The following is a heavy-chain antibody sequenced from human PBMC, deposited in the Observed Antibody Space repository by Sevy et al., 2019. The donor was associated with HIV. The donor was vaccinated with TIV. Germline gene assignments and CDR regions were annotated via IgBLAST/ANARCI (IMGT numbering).Heavy chain of an antibody. CDR1: GFTFSNYA. CDR2: ISNNGDRT. J-gene: IGHJ6*02. CDR3: AKVLSVTFSYWYGLDV. Sequence: GGSLRLSCAASGFTFSNYAMNWVRQAPGKGLESISSISNNGDRTYYIDSVRGRFTISRDNSKNMLYLQIHGLRAEDAATYYCAKVLSVTFSYWYGLDVWGQGTTVTVSS. D-gene: IGHD4-4*01. V-gene: IGHV3-23*01.